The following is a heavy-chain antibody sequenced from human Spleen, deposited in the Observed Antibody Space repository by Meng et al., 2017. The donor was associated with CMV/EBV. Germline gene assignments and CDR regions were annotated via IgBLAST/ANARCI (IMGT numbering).Heavy chain of an antibody. CDR2: INPSSDST. D-gene: IGHD2-2*01. CDR3: AREYHMFHNNGAFDV. J-gene: IGHJ3*01. CDR1: GYTFTSYD. V-gene: IGHV1-46*01. Sequence: ASVKVSCKASGYTFTSYDINWVRQAPGQGLEWMGIINPSSDSTTYAPNFQGRISLTTDASRTTVHMELSGLKSEDTAVYYCAREYHMFHNNGAFDVWDHGTMVTVSS.